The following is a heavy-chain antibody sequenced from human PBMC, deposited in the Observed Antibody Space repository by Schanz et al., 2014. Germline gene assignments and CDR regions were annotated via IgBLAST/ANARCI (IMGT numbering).Heavy chain of an antibody. CDR3: ARAQGVIRLYYGVDV. CDR1: GFTFRSHA. D-gene: IGHD3-10*01. Sequence: QVRLVESGGGVVQPGRSLRLSCAASGFTFRSHAMHWVRQAPGKGLEWGAVISHDGSKKYYADSVKGRFTISRDNSRNTLYLQMNSLRSDDAAVYYCARAQGVIRLYYGVDVWGQGTTVTVSS. J-gene: IGHJ6*02. CDR2: ISHDGSKK. V-gene: IGHV3-30*16.